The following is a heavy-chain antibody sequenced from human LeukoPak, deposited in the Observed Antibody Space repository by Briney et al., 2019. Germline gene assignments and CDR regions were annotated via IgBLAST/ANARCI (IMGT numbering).Heavy chain of an antibody. V-gene: IGHV4-4*07. J-gene: IGHJ4*02. Sequence: PSETLSLTCTVSGGSISSYYWSWIRQPAGKGLEWIGRIYTSGSTNYNPSLKSRVSISLDTSKNHFSLKLSSVTAADTAVYYCASGEVTFDYWGQGTLVTVSS. D-gene: IGHD3-10*01. CDR1: GGSISSYY. CDR3: ASGEVTFDY. CDR2: IYTSGST.